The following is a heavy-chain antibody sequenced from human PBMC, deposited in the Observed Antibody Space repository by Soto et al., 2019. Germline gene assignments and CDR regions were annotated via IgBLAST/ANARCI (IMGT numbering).Heavy chain of an antibody. D-gene: IGHD3-10*01. CDR3: ADSWLPTSY. CDR1: GLSLSNSR. Sequence: LSCARRGLSLSNSRMHWVRQAPGKGLVWVSRISPDGRTTTYADSVKGRFTISRDNAKSTLYLQMNSLTVEDGAVYYCADSWLPTSYWGPGTLVTVSS. CDR2: ISPDGRTT. V-gene: IGHV3-74*01. J-gene: IGHJ4*02.